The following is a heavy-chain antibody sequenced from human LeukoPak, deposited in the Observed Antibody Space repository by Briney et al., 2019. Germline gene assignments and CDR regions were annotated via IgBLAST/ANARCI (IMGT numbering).Heavy chain of an antibody. CDR1: GFTFSSYS. V-gene: IGHV3-21*01. D-gene: IGHD1-14*01. J-gene: IGHJ3*01. CDR2: ISSSSSYI. CDR3: ARSNPNRNALDL. Sequence: GGSLRLSCAASGFTFSSYSMNWARQAPGKGLEWVSSISSSSSYIYYADSVKGRFTVSRDNAKNSLNLQMNSLRGEDTAVYYCARSNPNRNALDLWGQGTMVTISS.